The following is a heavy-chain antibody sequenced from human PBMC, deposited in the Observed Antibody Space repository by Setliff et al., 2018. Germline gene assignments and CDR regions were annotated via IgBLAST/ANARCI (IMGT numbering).Heavy chain of an antibody. CDR1: GFTFSSYA. CDR2: IYSDGST. CDR3: ARAQAAYNWNYYVLGY. Sequence: LRLSCAASGFTFSSYAMSWVRQAPGKGLEWVSVIYSDGSTYHADSVKGRFTISRDNSKNTLYLQMNSLRAEDTAVYYCARAQAAYNWNYYVLGYWGQGTLVTVSS. J-gene: IGHJ4*02. D-gene: IGHD1-7*01. V-gene: IGHV3-66*01.